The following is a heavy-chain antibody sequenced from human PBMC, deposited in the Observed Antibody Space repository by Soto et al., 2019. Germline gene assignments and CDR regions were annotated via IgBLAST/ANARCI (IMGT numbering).Heavy chain of an antibody. CDR3: ARGRYGDY. D-gene: IGHD1-1*01. V-gene: IGHV1-18*01. CDR1: GYTFTSYG. Sequence: QVHLVQSGAEVKKPGASVKVSCKASGYTFTSYGITWVRQAPGQALEWMGWISAQNGNTDYAQKLQGRVIVTRDTSTSTAYMELRSLRSDDTAVYYCARGRYGDYWGQGALVTVSS. CDR2: ISAQNGNT. J-gene: IGHJ4*02.